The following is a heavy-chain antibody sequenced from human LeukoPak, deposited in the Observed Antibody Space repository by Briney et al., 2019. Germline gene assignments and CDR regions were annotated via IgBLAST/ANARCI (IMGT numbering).Heavy chain of an antibody. CDR3: AKDVRVGEYYGSGSYFDY. CDR2: VSASGGST. V-gene: IGHV3-23*01. D-gene: IGHD3-10*01. J-gene: IGHJ4*02. CDR1: GFTFSSYA. Sequence: GGSLRLSCAASGFTFSSYAMSWVRQAPGKGLEWVSIVSASGGSTYYADSVKGRFTISRDKSRNYLQMNSLRGDDTAIYYCAKDVRVGEYYGSGSYFDYWGQGTLVTVSS.